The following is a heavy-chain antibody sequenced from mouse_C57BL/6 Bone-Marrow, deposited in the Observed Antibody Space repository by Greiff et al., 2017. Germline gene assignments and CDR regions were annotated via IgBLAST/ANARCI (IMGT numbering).Heavy chain of an antibody. CDR2: IDPSDSET. CDR1: GYTFTSYW. J-gene: IGHJ1*03. CDR3: ARDCYGSSYWYFDV. Sequence: QVQLQQSGAELVRPGSSVKLSCKASGYTFTSYWMHWVKQRPIQGLEWIGNIDPSDSETHYNQKFKDKATLTVDKSSSTAYMQLSSLTSEDSAVYYCARDCYGSSYWYFDVWGTGTTVTVSS. V-gene: IGHV1-52*01. D-gene: IGHD1-1*01.